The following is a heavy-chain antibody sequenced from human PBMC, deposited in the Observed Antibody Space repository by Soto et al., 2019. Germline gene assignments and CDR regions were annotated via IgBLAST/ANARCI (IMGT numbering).Heavy chain of an antibody. D-gene: IGHD3-3*01. CDR1: GFTFRSYS. J-gene: IGHJ3*02. CDR3: AKCYDFWSGYLDAFDI. V-gene: IGHV3-23*01. Sequence: GGSLRLSRAASGFTFRSYSMSWVRPAPGKWLEWVSAISGSGGSTYYADSVKGRFTISRDNSKNTLYLQMNSLRAEDTAVYYCAKCYDFWSGYLDAFDIWGQGTMVTVSS. CDR2: ISGSGGST.